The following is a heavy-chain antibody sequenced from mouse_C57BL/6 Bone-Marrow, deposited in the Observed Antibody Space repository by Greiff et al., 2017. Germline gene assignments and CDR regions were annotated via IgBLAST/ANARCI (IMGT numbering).Heavy chain of an antibody. CDR3: TGIAY. CDR2: IDPENGDT. J-gene: IGHJ3*01. CDR1: GFNIKDDY. V-gene: IGHV14-4*01. Sequence: VQLQQSGAELVRPGASVKLSCTASGFNIKDDYMHWVKQRPEQGLEWIGWIDPENGDTEYAQKFKGKATITVDTSSNTAYLQLSSLTSEDTAVYDCTGIAYWGQGTLVTVSA.